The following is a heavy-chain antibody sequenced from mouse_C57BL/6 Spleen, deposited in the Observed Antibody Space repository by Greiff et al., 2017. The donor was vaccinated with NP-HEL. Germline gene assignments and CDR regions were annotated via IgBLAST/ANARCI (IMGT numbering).Heavy chain of an antibody. V-gene: IGHV1-9*01. CDR2: ILPGSGST. Sequence: QVQLLQSGAELMKPGASVKLSCKATGYTFTGYWIEWVKQRPGHGLEWIGEILPGSGSTNYTEKLKGKATFTADTSSNTPYMQLSSLTTEDSAIYYCAQGEVVAPFDYWGQGTTLTVSS. D-gene: IGHD1-1*01. CDR3: AQGEVVAPFDY. J-gene: IGHJ2*01. CDR1: GYTFTGYW.